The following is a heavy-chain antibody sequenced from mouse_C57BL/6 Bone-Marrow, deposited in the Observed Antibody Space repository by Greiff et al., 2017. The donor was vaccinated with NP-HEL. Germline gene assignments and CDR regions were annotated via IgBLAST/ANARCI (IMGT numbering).Heavy chain of an antibody. CDR3: ATRIYGSSLYYFDY. J-gene: IGHJ2*01. CDR1: GYSFTDYN. CDR2: INPNYGTT. D-gene: IGHD1-1*01. V-gene: IGHV1-39*01. Sequence: QLQQSGPELVKPGASVKISCKASGYSFTDYNMNWVKQSNGTSLEWIGVINPNYGTTSYNQKFKGKATLTVDQSSRTAYMQLNSLTSEDSAVYYCATRIYGSSLYYFDYWGQGTTLTVSS.